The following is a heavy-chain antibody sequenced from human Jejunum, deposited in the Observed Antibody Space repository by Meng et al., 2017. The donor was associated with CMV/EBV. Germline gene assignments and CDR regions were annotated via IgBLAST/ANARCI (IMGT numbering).Heavy chain of an antibody. D-gene: IGHD1-1*01. CDR3: ARGTWAAAPSDY. V-gene: IGHV4-61*03. Sequence: CAVSGGAVSSGSYYWSWIRQPPGKGLEFIGYIYYNGNTNYNPSLMRRVTISLDTSQNHFSLKLTSVTAADTAVYYCARGTWAAAPSDYWGQGFLVTVSS. J-gene: IGHJ4*02. CDR1: GGAVSSGSYY. CDR2: IYYNGNT.